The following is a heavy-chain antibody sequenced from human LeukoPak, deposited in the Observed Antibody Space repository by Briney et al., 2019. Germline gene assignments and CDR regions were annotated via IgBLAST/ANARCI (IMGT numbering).Heavy chain of an antibody. J-gene: IGHJ3*02. Sequence: SETLSLTCTVSGGSISSSSYYWGWIRQPPGKGLEWIGSIYYSGSTYYNPSLKSRVTISVDTSKNQFSLKLSSVTAADTAVYYCASPTGIVGTSGAFDIWGQGTMVTVSS. V-gene: IGHV4-39*01. CDR1: GGSISSSSYY. CDR2: IYYSGST. CDR3: ASPTGIVGTSGAFDI. D-gene: IGHD1-26*01.